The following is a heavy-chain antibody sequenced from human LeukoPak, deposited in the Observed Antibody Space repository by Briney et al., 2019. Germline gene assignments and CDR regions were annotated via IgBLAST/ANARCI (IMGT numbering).Heavy chain of an antibody. CDR1: GFTFSNYA. V-gene: IGHV3-53*01. J-gene: IGHJ3*02. D-gene: IGHD5-24*01. CDR2: IYSGGST. CDR3: AREGDGSPGAFDI. Sequence: GGSLRLSCAASGFTFSNYAMSWVRQAPGKGLEWVSVIYSGGSTYYADSVKGRFTISRDNSKNTLYLQMNSLRAEDTAVYYCAREGDGSPGAFDIWGQGTMVTVPS.